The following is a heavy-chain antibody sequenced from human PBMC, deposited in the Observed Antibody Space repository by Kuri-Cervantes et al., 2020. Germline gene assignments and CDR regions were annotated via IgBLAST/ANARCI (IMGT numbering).Heavy chain of an antibody. V-gene: IGHV3-53*01. CDR3: ARDQTGYQSD. J-gene: IGHJ4*02. CDR2: IYSGGST. D-gene: IGHD1-1*01. Sequence: GESLKISCAAPGFTVSSNYMSWVRQAPGKGLEWVSVIYSGGSTYYADSVKGRFTISRDNAKNSLYLQMNSLRAEDTAVYYCARDQTGYQSDWGQGTLVTVSS. CDR1: GFTVSSNY.